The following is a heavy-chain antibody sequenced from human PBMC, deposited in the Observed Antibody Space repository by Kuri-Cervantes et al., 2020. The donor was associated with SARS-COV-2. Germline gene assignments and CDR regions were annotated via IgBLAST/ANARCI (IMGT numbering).Heavy chain of an antibody. J-gene: IGHJ5*02. CDR1: GGSISSSSYY. D-gene: IGHD6-13*01. CDR2: IYYSGST. CDR3: ARDRGRIAAAGIGWFDP. V-gene: IGHV4-39*07. Sequence: GSLRLSCTVSGGSISSSSYYWGWIRQPPGKGLEWIGSIYYSGSTYYNPSLKSRVTISVGTSKKQFSLNLSSVTAADTAVYYCARDRGRIAAAGIGWFDPWGQGTLVTVSS.